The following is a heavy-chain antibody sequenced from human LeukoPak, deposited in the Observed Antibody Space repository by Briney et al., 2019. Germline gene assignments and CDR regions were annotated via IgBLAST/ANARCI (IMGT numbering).Heavy chain of an antibody. J-gene: IGHJ4*02. D-gene: IGHD3-22*01. Sequence: ASVKVSCKASGGTFGSYAISWVRQAPGQGLEWMGGIIPIFGTANYAQKFQGRVTITTDESTSTAYMELSSLRSEDTAVYYCARDSGGYYDSSGYAVLDYWGQGTLVTVSS. V-gene: IGHV1-69*05. CDR2: IIPIFGTA. CDR1: GGTFGSYA. CDR3: ARDSGGYYDSSGYAVLDY.